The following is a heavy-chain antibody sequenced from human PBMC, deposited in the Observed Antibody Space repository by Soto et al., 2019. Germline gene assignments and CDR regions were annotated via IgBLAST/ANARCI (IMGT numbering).Heavy chain of an antibody. CDR1: GFTFGTYW. V-gene: IGHV3-7*04. CDR2: IKPDGCER. Sequence: EVQLVESGGGLVQPGGSLRLSCAASGFTFGTYWMTWVRQAPGKGLECVGNIKPDGCERYYVDSVKGRFTISRDNAKNSLYLHMNSLRAEDTAVYYCETDLNWEQYWGQGTLVTVSS. D-gene: IGHD7-27*01. CDR3: ETDLNWEQY. J-gene: IGHJ1*01.